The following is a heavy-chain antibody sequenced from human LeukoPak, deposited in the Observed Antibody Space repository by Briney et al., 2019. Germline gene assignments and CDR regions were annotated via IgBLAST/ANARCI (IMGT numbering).Heavy chain of an antibody. CDR2: IYYTGST. V-gene: IGHV4-61*08. D-gene: IGHD6-6*01. CDR1: GGSISSGGYY. CDR3: ARHRAYSSSSPFDY. Sequence: SQTLSLTCTVSGGSISSGGYYWSWIRQPPGKGLEWIGYIYYTGSTNYNPSLKSRVTMFVDMSKNQFSLRLSSVTAADTAVYYCARHRAYSSSSPFDYWGQGTLVTVSS. J-gene: IGHJ4*02.